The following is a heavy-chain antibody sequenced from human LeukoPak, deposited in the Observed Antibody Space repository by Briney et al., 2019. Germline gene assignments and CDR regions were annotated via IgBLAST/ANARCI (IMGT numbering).Heavy chain of an antibody. J-gene: IGHJ4*02. CDR2: ISSSSSYI. CDR3: ARDLYRIVVVPHYFDY. CDR1: GFTFNNYN. D-gene: IGHD3-22*01. Sequence: PGGSLRLSCAASGFTFNNYNINWVRQAPGKGLEWVSSISSSSSYIYYADSVKGRFTISRDNAKNSLYLQMNSLRAEDTAVYYCARDLYRIVVVPHYFDYWGQGTLVTVSS. V-gene: IGHV3-21*01.